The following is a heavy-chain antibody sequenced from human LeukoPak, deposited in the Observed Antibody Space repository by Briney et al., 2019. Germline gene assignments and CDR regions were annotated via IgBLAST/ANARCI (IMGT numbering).Heavy chain of an antibody. D-gene: IGHD6-19*01. V-gene: IGHV1-24*01. Sequence: ASVKVSCKVSGYTLTELSMHWVRQAPGKGLEWMGGFDPEDGETIYAQKFQGRVTMTEDTSTDTAYMELGSLRSEDTAVYYCATPGGWYRMYYFDYWGQGTLVTVSS. CDR1: GYTLTELS. CDR2: FDPEDGET. J-gene: IGHJ4*02. CDR3: ATPGGWYRMYYFDY.